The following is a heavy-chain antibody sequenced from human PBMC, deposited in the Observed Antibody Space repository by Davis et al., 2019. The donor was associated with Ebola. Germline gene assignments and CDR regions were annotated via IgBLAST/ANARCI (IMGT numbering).Heavy chain of an antibody. Sequence: GGSLRLSCEASGFTFSAYAMSWVRQAPGKGLEWVSAISGSGGSTYYSDSVKGRFTISRDNSKNTLYLQMNTLRAEDTAVYYCAKDWELGSFDYWGQGTLVTVSS. CDR3: AKDWELGSFDY. J-gene: IGHJ4*02. CDR2: ISGSGGST. CDR1: GFTFSAYA. V-gene: IGHV3-23*01. D-gene: IGHD1-26*01.